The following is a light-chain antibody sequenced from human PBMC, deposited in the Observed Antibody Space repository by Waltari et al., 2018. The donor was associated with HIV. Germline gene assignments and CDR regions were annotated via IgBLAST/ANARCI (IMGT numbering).Light chain of an antibody. V-gene: IGLV2-23*02. CDR1: SSDVGSYNL. J-gene: IGLJ2*01. Sequence: QSALTQPASVSGSPGQSITIPFTGTSSDVGSYNLVSWYQQHPGKAPKLMIYEVSKRPSGVSNRFSGSKSGNTASLTISGLQAEDEADYYCCSYAGSSTVVFGGGTKLTVL. CDR2: EVS. CDR3: CSYAGSSTVV.